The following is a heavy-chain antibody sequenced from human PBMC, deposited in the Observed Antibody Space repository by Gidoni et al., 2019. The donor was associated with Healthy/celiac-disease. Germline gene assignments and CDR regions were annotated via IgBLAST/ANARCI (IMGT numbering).Heavy chain of an antibody. J-gene: IGHJ4*02. V-gene: IGHV4-59*08. D-gene: IGHD3-16*02. CDR2: IYYSGST. CDR3: ARLIPSIWGSYRQQPTGFDY. CDR1: GGSISSYS. Sequence: QVQLQESGPGLVKPSETLSLTCTVSGGSISSYSWGWIRQPPRKGLEWIGYIYYSGSTNYNPSLKSRVTISVDTSKNQFSLKLSSVTAADTAVYYCARLIPSIWGSYRQQPTGFDYWGQGTLVTVSS.